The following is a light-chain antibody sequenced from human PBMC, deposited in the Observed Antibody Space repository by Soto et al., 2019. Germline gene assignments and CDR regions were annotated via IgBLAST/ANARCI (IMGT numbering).Light chain of an antibody. J-gene: IGKJ1*01. CDR2: AAS. CDR3: HQTYGKHRT. V-gene: IGKV1-39*01. Sequence: IQMTQSPASLSASLGDRVTISCRASQNISKYVNWYKQKLGKAPKLLSYAASSLQRGVPSRCSGSGAGTDFTLSISSLKPESFETYYCHQTYGKHRTFGQGTNVDIK. CDR1: QNISKY.